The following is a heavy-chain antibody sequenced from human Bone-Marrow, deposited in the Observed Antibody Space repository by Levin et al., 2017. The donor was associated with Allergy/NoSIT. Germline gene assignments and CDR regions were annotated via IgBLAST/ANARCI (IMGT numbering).Heavy chain of an antibody. V-gene: IGHV4-59*08. D-gene: IGHD4-11*01. CDR1: GGSISNYY. Sequence: NPSETLSLTCTVSGGSISNYYWSWIRQPPGKGLEWIGYIYYSGSTNYNPSLKSRVTISLDTSKNQFSLKLNSVAAADTAIYYCARTTGGGDYSSSHFDSWGQGTLVTVSS. J-gene: IGHJ4*02. CDR2: IYYSGST. CDR3: ARTTGGGDYSSSHFDS.